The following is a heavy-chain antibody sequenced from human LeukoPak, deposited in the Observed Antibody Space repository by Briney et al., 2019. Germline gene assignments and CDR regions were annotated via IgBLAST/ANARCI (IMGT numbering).Heavy chain of an antibody. CDR3: ARGTMVRGVIRWFDP. CDR1: GGSISSGGYS. CDR2: IYHSGST. D-gene: IGHD3-10*01. Sequence: SQTLSLTCAVSGGSISSGGYSWSWIRQPPGKGLEWIGYIYHSGSTYYNPCLKSRVTISVDRSKNQFSLKLSSVTAADTAVYYCARGTMVRGVIRWFDPWGQGTLVTVSS. V-gene: IGHV4-30-2*01. J-gene: IGHJ5*02.